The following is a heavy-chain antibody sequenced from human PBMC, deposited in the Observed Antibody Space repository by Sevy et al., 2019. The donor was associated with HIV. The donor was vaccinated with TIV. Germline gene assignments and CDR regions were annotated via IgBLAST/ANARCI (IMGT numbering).Heavy chain of an antibody. CDR2: ISGSGSYI. D-gene: IGHD3-10*02. CDR1: RFTFSSYA. Sequence: GGSLRLSCAASRFTFSSYAIHWVRQAPGKGLEWVSSISGSGSYIYYADSVQGRFTISRDNVKNSLYLQMNSLRAEDTAVYYCVREAANVRYFDSWGQGILVTVSS. J-gene: IGHJ4*02. V-gene: IGHV3-21*01. CDR3: VREAANVRYFDS.